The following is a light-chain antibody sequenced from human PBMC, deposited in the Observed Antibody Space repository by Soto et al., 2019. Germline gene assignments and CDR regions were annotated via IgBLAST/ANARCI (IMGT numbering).Light chain of an antibody. CDR1: SSNIGAGYD. CDR2: GNN. J-gene: IGLJ2*01. CDR3: QFYARSLSGHVI. V-gene: IGLV1-40*01. Sequence: QSVLTQPPSVSGAPGQRVTISCTGSSSNIGAGYDVHWYQHLPGTAPKLLIYGNNNRPSGVPDRFSGSKSGTSASLAITGLQAEEEANYYCQFYARSLSGHVIFGGGTKVTVL.